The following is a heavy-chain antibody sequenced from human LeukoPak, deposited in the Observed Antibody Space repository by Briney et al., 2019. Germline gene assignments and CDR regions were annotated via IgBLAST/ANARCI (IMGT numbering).Heavy chain of an antibody. CDR3: ARARYYGSGPSNWFDP. V-gene: IGHV6-1*01. D-gene: IGHD3-10*01. CDR1: GDSFSSNSAA. CDR2: TYYRSKWYN. Sequence: SQTLSLTCAISGDSFSSNSAAWNWIRQSPSRGLEWLGRTYYRSKWYNDYAVSVKSRITINPDTSKNQFSLQLNSVTPEDTAVYYCARARYYGSGPSNWFDPWGQGTLVTVSS. J-gene: IGHJ5*02.